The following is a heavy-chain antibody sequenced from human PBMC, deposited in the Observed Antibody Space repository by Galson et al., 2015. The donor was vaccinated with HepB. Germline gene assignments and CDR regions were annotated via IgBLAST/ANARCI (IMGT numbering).Heavy chain of an antibody. CDR1: GFTFNYYA. J-gene: IGHJ2*01. D-gene: IGHD5-18*01. V-gene: IGHV3-64D*06. CDR2: VSSDGGST. CDR3: VKGGYNYGYFYFDL. Sequence: SLRLSCAASGFTFNYYAMHWVRQAPGRGLEDVSVVSSDGGSTYYADSVKSRLTISRDNSKNTLYLQMSSLKPEDTAVYYCVKGGYNYGYFYFDLWGRGTLVTVSS.